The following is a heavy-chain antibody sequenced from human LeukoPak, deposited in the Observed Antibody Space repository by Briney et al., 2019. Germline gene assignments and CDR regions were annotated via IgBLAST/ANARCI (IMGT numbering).Heavy chain of an antibody. CDR3: ARGLHPLFGVELYYFDY. Sequence: SVKVSCKASGGTFSSYAISWVRQAPGQGLEWMGGIIPIFGTANYAQKFQGRVTITADESTSTAYMELGSLRSEDTAVYYCARGLHPLFGVELYYFDYWGQGTLVTVSS. J-gene: IGHJ4*02. V-gene: IGHV1-69*13. D-gene: IGHD3-3*01. CDR2: IIPIFGTA. CDR1: GGTFSSYA.